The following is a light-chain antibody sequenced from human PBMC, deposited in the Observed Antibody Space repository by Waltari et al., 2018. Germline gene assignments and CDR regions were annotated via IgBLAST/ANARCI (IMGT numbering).Light chain of an antibody. V-gene: IGKV1-39*01. CDR2: AAS. Sequence: DIQMTQSPSSLSASVGDTVPITCRASQNINRYLIWYQQKPGKAPKPLIYAASSLQSGVPSRFSASGSGTDFTLTISSLQPEDFASYHCQQSYNTPLTFGGGTRVYIK. J-gene: IGKJ4*01. CDR3: QQSYNTPLT. CDR1: QNINRY.